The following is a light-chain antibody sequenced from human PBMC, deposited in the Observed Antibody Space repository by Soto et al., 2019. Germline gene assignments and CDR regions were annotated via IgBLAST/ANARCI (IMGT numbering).Light chain of an antibody. CDR2: DAS. Sequence: SVLTQSRTTLSLSPGSRSTLSCRASQSVSSYLAWYQQKPGQAPRLLIYDASNRATGIPARFSGGGSGTDFTLTISSLEPEDFAVYYCQQRSNWPTFGQGTKVDIK. J-gene: IGKJ1*01. V-gene: IGKV3-11*01. CDR1: QSVSSY. CDR3: QQRSNWPT.